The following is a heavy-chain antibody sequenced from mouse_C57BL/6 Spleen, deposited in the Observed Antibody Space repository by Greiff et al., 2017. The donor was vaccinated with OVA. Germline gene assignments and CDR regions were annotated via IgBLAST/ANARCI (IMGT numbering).Heavy chain of an antibody. V-gene: IGHV1-64*01. CDR1: GYTFTSYW. Sequence: QVQLKQPGAELVKPGASVKLSCKASGYTFTSYWMHWVKQRPGQGLEWIGMIHPNSGSTNYNEKFKSKATLTVDKSSSTAYMQLSSLTSEDSAVYYCARSYYSNYVGYAMDYWGQGTSVTVSS. J-gene: IGHJ4*01. CDR3: ARSYYSNYVGYAMDY. CDR2: IHPNSGST. D-gene: IGHD2-5*01.